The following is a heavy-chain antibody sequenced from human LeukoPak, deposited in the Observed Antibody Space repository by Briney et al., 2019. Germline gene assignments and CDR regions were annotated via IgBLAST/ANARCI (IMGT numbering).Heavy chain of an antibody. Sequence: GGSLRLSCAASGFTFIDYWMSWVRQAPGKGLEWVANIKQDGSEKYYVDSVKGRFTISRDNTKKSLYLQMNSLRVGDTAIYYCAREGILAAGDYWGQGTLVTVSP. CDR2: IKQDGSEK. J-gene: IGHJ4*02. CDR3: AREGILAAGDY. D-gene: IGHD6-13*01. CDR1: GFTFIDYW. V-gene: IGHV3-7*01.